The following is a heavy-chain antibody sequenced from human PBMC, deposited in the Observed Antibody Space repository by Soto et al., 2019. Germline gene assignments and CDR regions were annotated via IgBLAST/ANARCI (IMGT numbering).Heavy chain of an antibody. V-gene: IGHV4-4*02. D-gene: IGHD2-21*02. J-gene: IGHJ5*02. Sequence: SETLSLTCGVSGGTVASSHWCSWVRQSPGRGLEWIGNVYHTGDTNFNPSLQSRVTFSVDKSNNQFSLRLTSVTAADTAVYFCAREIVTAGGNNYFDPWGPGTLVT. CDR3: AREIVTAGGNNYFDP. CDR2: VYHTGDT. CDR1: GGTVASSHW.